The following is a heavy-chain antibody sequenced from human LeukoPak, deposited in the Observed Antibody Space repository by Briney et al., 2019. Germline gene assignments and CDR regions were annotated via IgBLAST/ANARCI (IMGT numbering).Heavy chain of an antibody. CDR3: AKDLGFGELSRYFDL. V-gene: IGHV3-23*01. J-gene: IGHJ2*01. CDR1: GFTFRSYG. D-gene: IGHD3-10*01. CDR2: ISGSDGST. Sequence: PGGSLRLSCAASGFTFRSYGMSWVRQAPGKGLEWVSGISGSDGSTYYADSVEGRFTISRVNSKNTLYLQMNSLRAEDTAVYYCAKDLGFGELSRYFDLWGRGTLVTVSS.